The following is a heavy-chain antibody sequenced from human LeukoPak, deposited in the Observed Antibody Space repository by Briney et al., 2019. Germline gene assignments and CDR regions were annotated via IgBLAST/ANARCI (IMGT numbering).Heavy chain of an antibody. J-gene: IGHJ4*02. V-gene: IGHV1-2*02. CDR3: ARVSALLFPYYYDSSGYPDY. D-gene: IGHD3-22*01. CDR2: INPNSGGT. Sequence: ASVKVSCKASGYTFTGYYMHWVRQAPGQGLEWMGWINPNSGGTNYAQKFQGRVTMTRDTSISTAYMELSRLRSDDTAVYYCARVSALLFPYYYDSSGYPDYWGQGTLVTVSS. CDR1: GYTFTGYY.